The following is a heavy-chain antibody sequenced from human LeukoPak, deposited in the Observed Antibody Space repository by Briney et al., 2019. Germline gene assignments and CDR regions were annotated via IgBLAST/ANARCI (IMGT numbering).Heavy chain of an antibody. Sequence: SGGSLRLSCAASGFTFSSYSMNWVRQAPGKGLEWVSYITFSSSIIYYADSVRGRFTISRDNAKNSLYLQMNSLRAEDTAVYYCARDRLHYGESEKTFDYWGQGTLVTVSS. V-gene: IGHV3-48*01. CDR1: GFTFSSYS. CDR2: ITFSSSII. CDR3: ARDRLHYGESEKTFDY. J-gene: IGHJ4*02. D-gene: IGHD4-17*01.